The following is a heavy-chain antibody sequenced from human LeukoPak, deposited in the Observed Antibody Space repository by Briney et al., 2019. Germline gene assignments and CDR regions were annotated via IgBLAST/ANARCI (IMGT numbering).Heavy chain of an antibody. Sequence: GGTLRLPCAASGFTFDDYCMSWVRQAPGKGLEWVSGINWNGGSTGYADSVKGRFTISRDNAKNSLYLQMNSLRAEDTALYYCARASVPGSGEVWVDAFDIWSQGTMVTVSS. CDR3: ARASVPGSGEVWVDAFDI. V-gene: IGHV3-20*04. J-gene: IGHJ3*02. CDR2: INWNGGST. D-gene: IGHD1-26*01. CDR1: GFTFDDYC.